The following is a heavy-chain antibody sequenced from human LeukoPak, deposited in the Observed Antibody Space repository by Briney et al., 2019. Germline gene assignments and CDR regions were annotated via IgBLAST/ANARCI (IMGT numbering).Heavy chain of an antibody. Sequence: GSLRLSCAASGFNFSSHGMPWVRQAPGKGLEWVSGISGSGGGTNYADSVKGRFTVSRDNSKSTLYLQMNSLRAEDTAVYYCAKDYSSSWYYFDYWGQGTLVTVSS. D-gene: IGHD6-13*01. CDR2: ISGSGGGT. V-gene: IGHV3-23*01. CDR1: GFNFSSHG. CDR3: AKDYSSSWYYFDY. J-gene: IGHJ4*02.